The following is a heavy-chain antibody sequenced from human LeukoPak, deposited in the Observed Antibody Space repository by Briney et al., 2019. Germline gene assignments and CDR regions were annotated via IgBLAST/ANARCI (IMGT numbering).Heavy chain of an antibody. CDR3: ARVDKPAATKGYDAFDI. CDR2: IKQDGSEK. D-gene: IGHD2-2*01. J-gene: IGHJ3*02. CDR1: GFTFSSYW. Sequence: GGSLRLSCAASGFTFSSYWMSWVRQAPGKGLEWVANIKQDGSEKYYVDSVKGRFTISRDNAKNSLYLQMNSLRAEDTAVYYCARVDKPAATKGYDAFDIWGQGTMVTVSS. V-gene: IGHV3-7*01.